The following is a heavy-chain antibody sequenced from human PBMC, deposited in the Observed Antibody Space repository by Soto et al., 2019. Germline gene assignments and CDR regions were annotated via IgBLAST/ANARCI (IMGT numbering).Heavy chain of an antibody. CDR3: AKDVTYYYDSSGSHDAFDI. Sequence: EVQLLESGGGLVQPGGSLRLSCAASGFTFSSYAMSWVRQAPGKGLEWVSAISGSGGSTYYADSVKGRFTISRDNSKNTLYLQMNSLRAEDTAVYYCAKDVTYYYDSSGSHDAFDIWGQGTMVTVSS. J-gene: IGHJ3*02. CDR1: GFTFSSYA. D-gene: IGHD3-22*01. CDR2: ISGSGGST. V-gene: IGHV3-23*01.